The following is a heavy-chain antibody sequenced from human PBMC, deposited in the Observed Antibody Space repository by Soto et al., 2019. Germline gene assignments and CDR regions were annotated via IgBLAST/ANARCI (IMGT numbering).Heavy chain of an antibody. CDR1: GYTFSGFY. V-gene: IGHV1-2*02. J-gene: IGHJ4*02. D-gene: IGHD6-19*01. Sequence: ASVKVSCKASGYTFSGFYMHWVRQAPGQGLEWMGWINPNSGGTKSAERFQGRVTMTRDTSISTAYMELSRLTSDDTAVYYCASAAVTGTAGLDFWGQGTQVTVS. CDR2: INPNSGGT. CDR3: ASAAVTGTAGLDF.